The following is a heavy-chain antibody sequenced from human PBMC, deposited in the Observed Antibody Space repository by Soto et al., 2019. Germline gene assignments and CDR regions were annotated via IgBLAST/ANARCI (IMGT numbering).Heavy chain of an antibody. CDR3: AMEQCGDSSYYRLDP. Sequence: EVQLLETGGGLVQPGGSLGLSCVGSGFTFSSHAMTWVRQAPGKGLEWVPSVRGRGDRTYYADSVKGRFTLPRDNSKNTTYLQMNRLRSADTAIYYCAMEQCGDSSYYRLDPWGPGSPVTVSS. CDR2: VRGRGDRT. J-gene: IGHJ5*02. D-gene: IGHD6-6*01. V-gene: IGHV3-23*01. CDR1: GFTFSSHA.